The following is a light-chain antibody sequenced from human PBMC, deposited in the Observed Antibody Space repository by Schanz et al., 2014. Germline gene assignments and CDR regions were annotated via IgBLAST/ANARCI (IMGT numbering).Light chain of an antibody. J-gene: IGLJ1*01. Sequence: QSALTQPPSASGSPGQSVTISCTGTSSDVGNYNYVSWYQHHPGKAPKLMIYEVSKRPSGVPDRFSGSKSANTASLTISGLQFDDEAEYYCGSFAASNIFVFGTGTKLTVL. V-gene: IGLV2-8*01. CDR1: SSDVGNYNY. CDR3: GSFAASNIFV. CDR2: EVS.